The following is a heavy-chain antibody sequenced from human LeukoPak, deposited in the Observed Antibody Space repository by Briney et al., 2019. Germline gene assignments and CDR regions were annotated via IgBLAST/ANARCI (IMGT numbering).Heavy chain of an antibody. CDR2: IYTSGST. D-gene: IGHD2-15*01. CDR1: GGSISSGGYY. Sequence: SETLSLTCTVSGGSISSGGYYWSWIRQPAGKGLEWIGRIYTSGSTNYNPSLKSRVTMSVDTSKNQFSLKLSSVTAADTAVYYCARVSTTPIWGQGTMVTVSS. CDR3: ARVSTTPI. V-gene: IGHV4-61*02. J-gene: IGHJ3*02.